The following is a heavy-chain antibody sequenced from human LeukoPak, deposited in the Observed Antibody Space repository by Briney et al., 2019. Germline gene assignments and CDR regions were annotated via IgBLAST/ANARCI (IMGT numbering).Heavy chain of an antibody. CDR2: IYYSGST. CDR3: ARYIVSYPHDAFDI. Sequence: SETLSLTCTVSGASISSTTYYWGWIRQPPRKGLEWIASIYYSGSTYYNPSLKSRVTISVDTSKNQFSLKLSSVTAADAAFYYCARYIVSYPHDAFDIWGQGTMVTVSS. D-gene: IGHD1-26*01. J-gene: IGHJ3*02. CDR1: GASISSTTYY. V-gene: IGHV4-39*07.